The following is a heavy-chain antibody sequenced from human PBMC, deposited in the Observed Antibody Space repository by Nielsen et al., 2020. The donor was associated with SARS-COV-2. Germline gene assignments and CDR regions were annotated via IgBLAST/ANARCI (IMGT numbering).Heavy chain of an antibody. CDR1: GFTFDDYG. V-gene: IGHV3-20*01. J-gene: IGHJ4*02. D-gene: IGHD5-18*01. Sequence: ETLSLTCAASGFTFDDYGMSWVRQAPGKGLEWVSGINWNGGSTGYADSVKGRFTISRDNAKNSLYLQMNSLRAEDTALYHCASIDGYGVQGYWGQGTLVTVSS. CDR2: INWNGGST. CDR3: ASIDGYGVQGY.